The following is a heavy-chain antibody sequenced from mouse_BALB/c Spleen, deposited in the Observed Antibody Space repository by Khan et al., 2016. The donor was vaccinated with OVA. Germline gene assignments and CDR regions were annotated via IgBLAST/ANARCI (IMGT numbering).Heavy chain of an antibody. CDR1: GFSLTTYG. J-gene: IGHJ3*01. V-gene: IGHV2-4-1*01. CDR3: ARNSYMYDFTY. D-gene: IGHD2-14*01. CDR2: IWSGGNT. Sequence: QVRLQQSGPGLVQPSQSLSITCTVSGFSLTTYGVHWVRQSPGKGLEWLGLIWSGGNTDYNAAFISRLSISKDNSKSQAFFKMNSLQADDTAIYYCARNSYMYDFTYWGQGTLVTVSA.